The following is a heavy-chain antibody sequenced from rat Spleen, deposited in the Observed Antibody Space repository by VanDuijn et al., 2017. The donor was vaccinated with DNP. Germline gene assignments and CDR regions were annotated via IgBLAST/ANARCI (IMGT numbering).Heavy chain of an antibody. Sequence: EVQLQESGPGLVKPSQSLSLTCSVTGYSITSNYWNWIRKFPGNKLEWMGYINSADSTYYNPSLKSRISITRDTSKNQFFLQVNSVTTEDTATYYCASGPYGYNYFDYWGQGVMVTVSS. V-gene: IGHV3-3*01. D-gene: IGHD1-9*01. CDR3: ASGPYGYNYFDY. J-gene: IGHJ2*01. CDR2: INSADST. CDR1: GYSITSNY.